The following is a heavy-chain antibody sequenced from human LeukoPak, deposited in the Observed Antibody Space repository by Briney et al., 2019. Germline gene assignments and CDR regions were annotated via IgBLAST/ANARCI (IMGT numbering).Heavy chain of an antibody. CDR3: ARWEPYQLLYPYYYYGMDV. Sequence: PSETLSLTCAVYGGSFSGYYWSWIRQPPGKGLEWIGEINHSGSTNYNPSLKSRVTVSVDTSKNQFSLKLSSVTAADTAVYYCARWEPYQLLYPYYYYGMDVWGQGTTVTVSS. D-gene: IGHD2-2*02. CDR2: INHSGST. J-gene: IGHJ6*02. V-gene: IGHV4-34*01. CDR1: GGSFSGYY.